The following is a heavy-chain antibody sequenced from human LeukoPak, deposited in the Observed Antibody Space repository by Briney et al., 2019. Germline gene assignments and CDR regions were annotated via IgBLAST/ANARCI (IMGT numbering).Heavy chain of an antibody. CDR2: IYYSGST. CDR1: GGSISSGSYY. J-gene: IGHJ6*03. V-gene: IGHV4-61*01. D-gene: IGHD5-18*01. Sequence: SETLSLTCTVSGGSISSGSYYWSWIRQPAGKGLEWIGSIYYSGSTNYNPSLESRVTISVDTSKNQISLKLSSVTAADTTVYYCARAPERWYSYGSYTYYYMDVWGKGTTVTVSS. CDR3: ARAPERWYSYGSYTYYYMDV.